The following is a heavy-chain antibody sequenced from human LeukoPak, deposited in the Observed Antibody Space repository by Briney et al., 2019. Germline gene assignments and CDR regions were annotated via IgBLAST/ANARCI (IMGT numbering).Heavy chain of an antibody. V-gene: IGHV4-59*01. CDR2: IYYSGCT. CDR1: GDSISSYY. Sequence: SETLSLTCSVSGDSISSYYWSWIRQPPGKGLEWIGYIYYSGCTNYNPSLKSRVTISVDTSKNQFSLKLYSVTAADTAVYYCARGIAAANYFDYWGQGTLVTVSS. J-gene: IGHJ4*02. CDR3: ARGIAAANYFDY. D-gene: IGHD6-13*01.